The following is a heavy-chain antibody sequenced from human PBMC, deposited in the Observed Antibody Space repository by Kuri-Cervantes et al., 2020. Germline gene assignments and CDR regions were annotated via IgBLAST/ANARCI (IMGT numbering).Heavy chain of an antibody. Sequence: ASVKVSCKASGYTFTGYYMYWVRQAPGQGLEWMGWIDPYSGDSNYAQKFQGRVTMTRDTSISTAYMELSRLRSDDTAVYYCARDGSGYDYAGWFDPWGQGTLVTVSS. J-gene: IGHJ5*02. D-gene: IGHD5-12*01. CDR3: ARDGSGYDYAGWFDP. CDR2: IDPYSGDS. CDR1: GYTFTGYY. V-gene: IGHV1-2*02.